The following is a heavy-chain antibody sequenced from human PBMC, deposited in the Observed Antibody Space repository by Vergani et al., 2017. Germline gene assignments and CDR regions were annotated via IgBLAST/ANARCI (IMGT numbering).Heavy chain of an antibody. CDR2: INHSGST. CDR1: GGSFSGYY. Sequence: QVQLQQWGAGLLKPSETLSLTCAVYGGSFSGYYWSWIRQPPGKGLEWIGEINHSGSTNYNPSLKSRVTISVDTSKNQFSLKLSSVTAADTAVYYCARVRSVTMVRGLFHTPYCDYMDVWGKGTTVTVSS. CDR3: ARVRSVTMVRGLFHTPYCDYMDV. J-gene: IGHJ6*03. D-gene: IGHD3-10*01. V-gene: IGHV4-34*01.